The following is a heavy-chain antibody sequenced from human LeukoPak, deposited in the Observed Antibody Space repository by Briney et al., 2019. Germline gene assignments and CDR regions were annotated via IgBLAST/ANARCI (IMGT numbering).Heavy chain of an antibody. V-gene: IGHV4-39*01. CDR2: IYYTGIT. Sequence: SETLSLTCTVSGGSISGNSFYWGWVRQPPGKGLEWIGNIYYTGITYYNPSLKSRVTISVDTSKNQFSLKLNSVTAADTAVYYCARRSGRWLQLGIDYWGQGTLVTVSS. J-gene: IGHJ4*02. CDR3: ARRSGRWLQLGIDY. D-gene: IGHD5-24*01. CDR1: GGSISGNSFY.